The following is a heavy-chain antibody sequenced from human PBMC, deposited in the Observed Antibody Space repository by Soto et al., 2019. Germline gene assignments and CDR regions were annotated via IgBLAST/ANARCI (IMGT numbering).Heavy chain of an antibody. Sequence: ETLSLTCTVSGASISGGTYYWTWIRQAPGKGLEWVGHIYYTGSTNYNPALNDRVTISVDTSKDHFSLQLTSVAAADTAVYYCARGAGFSYASTWFDIWGQGTLVTVSS. D-gene: IGHD5-18*01. CDR3: ARGAGFSYASTWFDI. CDR1: GASISGGTYY. J-gene: IGHJ5*02. V-gene: IGHV4-61*03. CDR2: IYYTGST.